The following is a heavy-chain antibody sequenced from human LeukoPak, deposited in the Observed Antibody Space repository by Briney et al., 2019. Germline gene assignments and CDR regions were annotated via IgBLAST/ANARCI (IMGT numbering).Heavy chain of an antibody. CDR1: GYTFTGYY. J-gene: IGHJ4*02. Sequence: ASVKVSCKASGYTFTGYYMHWVRQAPGQGLEWMGWINSNSGGTNYAQKFQGRVTMTRDTSISTAYMELSRLRSDDTAVYHCARGDSSGYYSYWGQGTLVTVSS. D-gene: IGHD3-22*01. CDR3: ARGDSSGYYSY. V-gene: IGHV1-2*02. CDR2: INSNSGGT.